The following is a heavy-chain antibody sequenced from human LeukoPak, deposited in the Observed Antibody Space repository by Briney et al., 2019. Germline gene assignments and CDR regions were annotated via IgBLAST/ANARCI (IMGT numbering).Heavy chain of an antibody. CDR1: GYTFTGYY. V-gene: IGHV1-69*13. CDR3: ARDSEGAASFDY. CDR2: IIPIFGTA. D-gene: IGHD1-26*01. Sequence: ASVKVSCKASGYTFTGYYMHWVRQAPGQGLEWMGGIIPIFGTANYAQKFQGRVTITADESTSTAYMELSSLRSEDTAVYYCARDSEGAASFDYWGQGTLVTVSS. J-gene: IGHJ4*02.